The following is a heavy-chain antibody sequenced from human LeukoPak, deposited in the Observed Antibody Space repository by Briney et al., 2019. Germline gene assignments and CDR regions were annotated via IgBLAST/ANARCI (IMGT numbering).Heavy chain of an antibody. V-gene: IGHV3-30*02. CDR1: GFILSSYA. CDR2: TQHDGDDK. CDR3: AKVLPGPFHY. D-gene: IGHD1-1*01. Sequence: RGSLRLSCAASGFILSSYAMHWVRQAPGKGLEWVAFTQHDGDDKYYADSVKGRFTISRDNSKNTLYLQMNSLRAEDTAVYYCAKVLPGPFHYWGQGTLVTVSS. J-gene: IGHJ4*02.